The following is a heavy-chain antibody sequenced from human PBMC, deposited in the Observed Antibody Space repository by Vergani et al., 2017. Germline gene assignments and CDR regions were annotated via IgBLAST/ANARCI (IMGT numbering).Heavy chain of an antibody. CDR1: GYTFTSYY. CDR2: INPSGGST. D-gene: IGHD3-10*01. Sequence: QVQLVQSGAEVKKPGASVKVSCKASGYTFTSYYMHWVRQAPGQGLEWMGIINPSGGSTSYAQKFQGRVTMTRDTSTSPVYMELSSLRSEDTAVYYCARDYYGSGSYSPNDYWGQGTLVTVSS. J-gene: IGHJ4*02. V-gene: IGHV1-46*01. CDR3: ARDYYGSGSYSPNDY.